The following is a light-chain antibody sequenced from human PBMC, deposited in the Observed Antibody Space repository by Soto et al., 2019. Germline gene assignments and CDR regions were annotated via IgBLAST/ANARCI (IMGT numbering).Light chain of an antibody. Sequence: EIVMTQSPATLSVSPGERATLSCRASQSVSGNLAWYQQKPGQAPRLLIYGASNRATGIPARFSGSGSGTEFTLTISSLQSEDFAVYYCQKYNNWSPTFGKGTKEEIK. CDR2: GAS. CDR1: QSVSGN. CDR3: QKYNNWSPT. J-gene: IGKJ1*01. V-gene: IGKV3D-15*01.